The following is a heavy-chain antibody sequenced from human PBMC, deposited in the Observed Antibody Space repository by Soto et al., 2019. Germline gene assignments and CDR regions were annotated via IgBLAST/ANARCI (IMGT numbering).Heavy chain of an antibody. CDR3: ARVYCSGGSCYEFDY. CDR2: IYYSGST. CDR1: GGSISSGGYY. V-gene: IGHV4-31*02. J-gene: IGHJ4*02. Sequence: LCGGSISSGGYYWSWIRQHPGKGLEWIGYIYYSGSTYYNPSLKSRVTISVDTSKNQFSLKLSSVTAADTAVYYCARVYCSGGSCYEFDYWGQGTLVTVSS. D-gene: IGHD2-15*01.